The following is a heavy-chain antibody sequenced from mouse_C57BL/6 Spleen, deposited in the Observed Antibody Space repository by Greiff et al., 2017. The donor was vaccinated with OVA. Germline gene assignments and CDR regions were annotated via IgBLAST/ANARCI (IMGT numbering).Heavy chain of an antibody. CDR1: GYTFTDYY. V-gene: IGHV1-84*01. Sequence: VQLQQSGPELVKPGASVKISCKASGYTFTDYYINWVKQRPGQGLEWIGWIYPGSGNTKYNEKFKGKATLTVDTSSSTAYMQLSSLTSEDSAVYFCARMDYGSSPYYYAMDYWGQGTSVTVSS. J-gene: IGHJ4*01. D-gene: IGHD1-1*01. CDR3: ARMDYGSSPYYYAMDY. CDR2: IYPGSGNT.